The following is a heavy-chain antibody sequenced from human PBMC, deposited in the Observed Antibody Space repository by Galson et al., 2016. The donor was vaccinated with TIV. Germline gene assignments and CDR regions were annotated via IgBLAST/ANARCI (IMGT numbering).Heavy chain of an antibody. J-gene: IGHJ4*02. Sequence: SLRLSCAASGFTFSSYTFHWVRQTPGKGLEWVAIISHDGNNKDVADSVQGRFTISRDSSKNTVYLQMNHLRPEDTALYFCTRDGRGNWKYVDYFDYWGQGTLVTVSS. CDR2: ISHDGNNK. CDR1: GFTFSSYT. V-gene: IGHV3-30-3*01. D-gene: IGHD1-7*01. CDR3: TRDGRGNWKYVDYFDY.